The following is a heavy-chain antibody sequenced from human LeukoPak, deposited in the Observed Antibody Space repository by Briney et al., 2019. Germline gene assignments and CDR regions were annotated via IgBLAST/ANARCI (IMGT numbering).Heavy chain of an antibody. CDR1: GGSISTSNYY. D-gene: IGHD5-18*01. CDR2: IFYSGST. Sequence: SETLSLTCTVSGGSISTSNYYWGWIRQPPGKGLEWIGNIFYSGSTYYSPSLKSRVTISVDTSKNQFSLELSSVTAADTTVYYCARAPERWYSYGSYTFYYMDVWGKGATVTVSS. V-gene: IGHV4-39*07. CDR3: ARAPERWYSYGSYTFYYMDV. J-gene: IGHJ6*03.